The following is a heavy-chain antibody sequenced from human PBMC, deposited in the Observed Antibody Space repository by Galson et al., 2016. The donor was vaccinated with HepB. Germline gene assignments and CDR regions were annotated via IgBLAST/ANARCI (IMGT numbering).Heavy chain of an antibody. V-gene: IGHV3-7*03. CDR1: GFTFSGFY. Sequence: SLRLSCAASGFTFSGFYMSWVRQPPGKGLEWVANINQDGSDTYYVDSVKGRFTISRDNAKNSLYLQMDSLRAEDTAVYFCARGTMVRGVVYFQHWGQGTLVTVSS. CDR3: ARGTMVRGVVYFQH. D-gene: IGHD3-10*01. CDR2: INQDGSDT. J-gene: IGHJ1*01.